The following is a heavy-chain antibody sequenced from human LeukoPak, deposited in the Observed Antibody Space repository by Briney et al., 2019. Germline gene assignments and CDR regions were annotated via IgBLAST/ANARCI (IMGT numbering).Heavy chain of an antibody. CDR1: GFTFSDYY. V-gene: IGHV3-11*04. Sequence: GRSLRLSCAASGFTFSDYYMSWIRQAPGKGLEWVSYISSSTNTIYYADSVKGRFTISRDNAKNSLYLQMNGLGAEDTAVYYCARELNGYGYYFFDYWGPGTLVTVSS. CDR2: ISSSTNTI. J-gene: IGHJ4*02. CDR3: ARELNGYGYYFFDY. D-gene: IGHD3-16*01.